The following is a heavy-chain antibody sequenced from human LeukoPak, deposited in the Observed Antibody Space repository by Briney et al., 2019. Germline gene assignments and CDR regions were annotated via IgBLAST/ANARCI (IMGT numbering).Heavy chain of an antibody. D-gene: IGHD6-13*01. CDR2: IYYSGST. V-gene: IGHV4-59*01. CDR1: GGSIGSYY. CDR3: ASQYTSSWYSWGWLY. J-gene: IGHJ4*02. Sequence: KPSETLSLTCTVSGGSIGSYYWSWIRQPPGKGLEWIGYIYYSGSTNYNPSLKSRVTISVDTSKNQFSLKLSSVTAADTAVYYCASQYTSSWYSWGWLYWGQGTPVTVSS.